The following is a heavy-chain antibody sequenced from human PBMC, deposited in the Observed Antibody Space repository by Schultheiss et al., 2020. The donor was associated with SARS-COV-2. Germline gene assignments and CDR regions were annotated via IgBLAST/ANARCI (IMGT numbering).Heavy chain of an antibody. CDR1: GFTFSSYA. Sequence: GGSLRLSCAASGFTFSSYAMSWVRQAPGKGLEWVSYISSSGSTIYYADSVMGRFTISRDNAKNTLYLQMNSLRAEDTAVYYCATYGDYAHYWGQGTLVTVSS. J-gene: IGHJ4*02. CDR3: ATYGDYAHY. CDR2: ISSSGSTI. V-gene: IGHV3-48*03. D-gene: IGHD4-17*01.